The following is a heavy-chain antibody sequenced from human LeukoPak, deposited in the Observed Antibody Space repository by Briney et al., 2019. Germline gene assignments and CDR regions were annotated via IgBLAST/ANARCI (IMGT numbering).Heavy chain of an antibody. J-gene: IGHJ4*02. CDR2: ITSSGATT. V-gene: IGHV3-23*01. D-gene: IGHD3-10*01. Sequence: GGSLRLSCAASGFTFNTYAMSWVRQAPGKGLEWVSGITSSGATTYYPDSVKGRLTISRDNSKSTLYLQMNSLRAEDTAVYYCATYGSGTYYKKAFDYWGQGTPVTVSS. CDR1: GFTFNTYA. CDR3: ATYGSGTYYKKAFDY.